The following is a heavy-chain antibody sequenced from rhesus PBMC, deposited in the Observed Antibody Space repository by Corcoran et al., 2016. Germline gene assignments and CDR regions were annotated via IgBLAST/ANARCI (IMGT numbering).Heavy chain of an antibody. CDR1: GGSISDSYR. V-gene: IGHV4S10*01. CDR3: AREVAAAGPFDY. Sequence: QVQLQESGPGVVKPSETLSLTCAVSGGSISDSYRWSWIRQPPGKGLEWIGYIYGSRTSTNYNPSHKSRVTISKDTSKNQFSLKLSSVTAADTAVYYCAREVAAAGPFDYWGQGVLVTVSS. J-gene: IGHJ4*01. CDR2: IYGSRTST. D-gene: IGHD6S26*01.